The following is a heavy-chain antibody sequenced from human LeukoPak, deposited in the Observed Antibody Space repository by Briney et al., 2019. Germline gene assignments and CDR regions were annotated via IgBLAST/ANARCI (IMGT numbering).Heavy chain of an antibody. Sequence: GGSLRLSCAGSGFTFSSNSMNWIRQAPGKGLEWVSYISSSSSTIYYADSVKGRFTISRDNAKNSLYLQMNSLRDEDTAVYYCARDWGAGTYYYYGMDVRVQGTTVTVSS. J-gene: IGHJ6*02. CDR2: ISSSSSTI. D-gene: IGHD1-1*01. CDR3: ARDWGAGTYYYYGMDV. CDR1: GFTFSSNS. V-gene: IGHV3-48*02.